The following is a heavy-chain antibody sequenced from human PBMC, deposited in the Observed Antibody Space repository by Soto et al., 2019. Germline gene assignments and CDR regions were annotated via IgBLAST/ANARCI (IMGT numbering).Heavy chain of an antibody. V-gene: IGHV4-61*01. J-gene: IGHJ5*02. CDR2: IYYGGST. D-gene: IGHD5-12*01. CDR1: GGSVSSGSYY. Sequence: SETLSLTCTVSGGSVSSGSYYWSWIRQPPGKGLEWIGYIYYGGSTNYNPSLKSRVTISVDTSKNQFSLKLSSVTAADTAVYYCGRSGYQKQLWFDPWGQGTLVTVSS. CDR3: GRSGYQKQLWFDP.